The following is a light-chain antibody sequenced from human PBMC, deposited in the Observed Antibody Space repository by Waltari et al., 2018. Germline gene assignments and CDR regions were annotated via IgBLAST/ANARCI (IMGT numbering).Light chain of an antibody. CDR2: KAS. J-gene: IGKJ2*01. V-gene: IGKV1-5*03. CDR1: QSISSW. CDR3: QQYNSYSYT. Sequence: DIQMTQSPSTLSASVGDRVTITCRASQSISSWLAWYQPKPGKAPKLLIYKASSLESGVPSRFSGRGSGTEFTLTISSLQPDDFATYYCQQYNSYSYTFGQGTKLEIK.